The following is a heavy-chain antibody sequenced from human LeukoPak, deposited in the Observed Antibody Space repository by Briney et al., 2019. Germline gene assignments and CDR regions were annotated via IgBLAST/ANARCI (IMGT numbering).Heavy chain of an antibody. CDR2: INPSGGST. J-gene: IGHJ5*02. V-gene: IGHV1-46*01. D-gene: IGHD6-19*01. CDR1: GYTFTSYY. Sequence: ASVKVSCKASGYTFTSYYMHWVRQAPGQGLEWMGIINPSGGSTSYAQKFQGRVTMTRDTSTSTVYMELSSLRSEDTAVYYCARDAGIAVAGTDWFDPWGQGTLVTVSS. CDR3: ARDAGIAVAGTDWFDP.